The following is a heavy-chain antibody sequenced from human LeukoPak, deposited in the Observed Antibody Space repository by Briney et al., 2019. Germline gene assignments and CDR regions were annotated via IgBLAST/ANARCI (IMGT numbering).Heavy chain of an antibody. CDR3: ARHSDWSIDS. Sequence: PSETLSLTCTVSGGSISSYYWTWIRQPPGKGLEWIGHVYNSGDTDYNPPLESRVTISVDTSKKQFSLNLTSVTAADTAIYYCARHSDWSIDSWGQGTLVTVSS. CDR2: VYNSGDT. J-gene: IGHJ4*02. CDR1: GGSISSYY. D-gene: IGHD3-9*01. V-gene: IGHV4-59*08.